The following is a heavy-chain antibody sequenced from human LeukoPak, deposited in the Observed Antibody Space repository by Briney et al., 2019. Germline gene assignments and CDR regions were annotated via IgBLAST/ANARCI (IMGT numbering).Heavy chain of an antibody. J-gene: IGHJ4*02. CDR1: GGSISSYY. D-gene: IGHD2-15*01. Sequence: PSETLSLTCTVSGGSISSYYWSWIRQPPGKGLEWIGYIYYSGSTNYNPSLKSRVTISVDTSKNQFSLKLSSVTAADTAVYYCARTNCSGASCYSDYWGQGTLVTVSS. CDR3: ARTNCSGASCYSDY. CDR2: IYYSGST. V-gene: IGHV4-59*01.